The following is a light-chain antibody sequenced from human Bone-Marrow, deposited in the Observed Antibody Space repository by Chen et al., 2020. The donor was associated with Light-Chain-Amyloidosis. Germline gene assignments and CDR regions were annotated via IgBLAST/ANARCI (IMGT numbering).Light chain of an antibody. J-gene: IGLJ3*02. CDR3: QSYQGSSQGV. V-gene: IGLV6-57*01. CDR2: EDD. CDR1: SGSIAPNY. Sequence: NFMLTQPHSVSESPGKTVIISCTRSSGSIAPNYVQWYQQRPGRSPPTVIYEDDQRPSGVPDRFSGSIDRSSNSASLTISGLKTEDEADYYCQSYQGSSQGVFGGGTKLTVL.